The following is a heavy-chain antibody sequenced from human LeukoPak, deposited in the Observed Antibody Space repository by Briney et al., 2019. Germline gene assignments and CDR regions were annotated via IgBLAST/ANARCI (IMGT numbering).Heavy chain of an antibody. V-gene: IGHV1-2*02. J-gene: IGHJ6*02. CDR3: ARVSGYCSSTSCPYGMDV. CDR2: INPNSGGT. D-gene: IGHD2-2*03. CDR1: GYTFTGYY. Sequence: ASVKVSCKASGYTFTGYYMHWVRQAPGQGLEWMGSINPNSGGTNYAQKFQGRVTMTRDTSISTAYMELSSLRSEDTAVYYCARVSGYCSSTSCPYGMDVWGQGTTVTVSS.